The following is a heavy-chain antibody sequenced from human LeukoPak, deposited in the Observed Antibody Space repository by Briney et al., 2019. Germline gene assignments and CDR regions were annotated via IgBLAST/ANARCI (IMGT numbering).Heavy chain of an antibody. V-gene: IGHV3-7*01. Sequence: HPGGSLRLSCAASGFTFSNYWMTWVRQAPGKGLEWVANIKQDGSEKYYVDSVKGRFTISRDNAKNSLYLQMNSLRAEDTAVYYCARGSGGDFDYWGQGTLVTVSS. CDR2: IKQDGSEK. D-gene: IGHD3-10*01. J-gene: IGHJ4*02. CDR3: ARGSGGDFDY. CDR1: GFTFSNYW.